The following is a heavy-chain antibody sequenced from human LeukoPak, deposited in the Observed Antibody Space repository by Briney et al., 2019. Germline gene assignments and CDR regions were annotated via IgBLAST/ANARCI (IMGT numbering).Heavy chain of an antibody. CDR3: ARSYSNYDYYYYYMDV. J-gene: IGHJ6*03. CDR2: IIPIFGTA. D-gene: IGHD4-11*01. Sequence: ASVKVSCKASGGTFSSYAISWVRQAPGQGLEWMGRIIPIFGTANYAQKFQGRVTITADKSTSTAYMELSSLRSEDTAVCYCARSYSNYDYYYYYMDVWGKGTTVTVSS. V-gene: IGHV1-69*06. CDR1: GGTFSSYA.